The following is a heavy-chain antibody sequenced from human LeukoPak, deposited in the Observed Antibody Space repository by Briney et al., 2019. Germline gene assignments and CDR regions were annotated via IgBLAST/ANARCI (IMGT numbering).Heavy chain of an antibody. V-gene: IGHV3-48*03. CDR1: GFTCNSYE. Sequence: GGSLRLSCATSGFTCNSYEMNWVRQAPGRGLEWVSYISSSGSTIYYADSVKGRFTISRDNAKNSLYLQMNSLRAEDTAVYYCRIAARPDYCYSYMDVWGKGTTVTVSS. J-gene: IGHJ6*03. CDR2: ISSSGSTI. D-gene: IGHD6-6*01. CDR3: RIAARPDYCYSYMDV.